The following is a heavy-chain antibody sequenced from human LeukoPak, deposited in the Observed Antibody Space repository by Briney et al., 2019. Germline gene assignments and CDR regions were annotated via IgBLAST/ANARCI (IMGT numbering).Heavy chain of an antibody. Sequence: PGGSLRLSCAASGFTVSSNYMTWVRQTPGKGLEWVSVIYSGGNTYYAASVKGRFTISRDISKNILYLQMNSLRAEDTAVYYCAKDRLGAMLYFDCWGQGTLVTVSS. CDR2: IYSGGNT. J-gene: IGHJ4*02. V-gene: IGHV3-53*01. CDR3: AKDRLGAMLYFDC. CDR1: GFTVSSNY. D-gene: IGHD1-26*01.